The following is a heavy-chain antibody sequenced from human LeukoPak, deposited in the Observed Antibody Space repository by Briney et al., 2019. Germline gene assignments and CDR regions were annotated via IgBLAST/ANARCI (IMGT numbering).Heavy chain of an antibody. D-gene: IGHD2-2*01. J-gene: IGHJ4*02. CDR1: GFTFGDYY. Sequence: GGSLRVSCTASGFTFGDYYMTWIRQALGKGLEWISYIGTSGNDLYYGDSVKGRFTTSRDDAKNSLYLEMRSLRDEDTAVYYCARVYRLLDFWGQGTLVTVSS. CDR3: ARVYRLLDF. CDR2: IGTSGNDL. V-gene: IGHV3-11*01.